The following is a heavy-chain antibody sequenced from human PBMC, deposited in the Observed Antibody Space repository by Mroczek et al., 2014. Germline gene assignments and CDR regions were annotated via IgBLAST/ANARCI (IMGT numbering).Heavy chain of an antibody. D-gene: IGHD6-6*01. V-gene: IGHV1-2*02. CDR3: ARHRYSSSSVSPIDY. Sequence: QVQLVQSGAEVKKPGASVKVSCKASGYTFTGYYMHWVRQAPGQGLEWMGWINPNSGGTNYAQKFQGRVTMTRDTSISTAYMELSRLRSDDTAVYYCARHRYSSSSVSPIDYWGQGTLVTVSS. J-gene: IGHJ4*02. CDR1: GYTFTGYY. CDR2: INPNSGGT.